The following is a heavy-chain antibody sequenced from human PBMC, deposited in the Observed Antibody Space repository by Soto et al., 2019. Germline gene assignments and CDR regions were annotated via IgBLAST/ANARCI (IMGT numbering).Heavy chain of an antibody. CDR1: GYTFPSYG. CDR2: ISAYNGNT. Sequence: GASVKVYCKASGYTFPSYGISWVRQVPGQGLEWMGWISAYNGNTNYAQKLQGRVTMTTDTSTSTAYMELRSLRSDDTAVYYCAREGGGYSNYAPEPWGQGTLVTVSS. V-gene: IGHV1-18*01. J-gene: IGHJ4*02. D-gene: IGHD4-4*01. CDR3: AREGGGYSNYAPEP.